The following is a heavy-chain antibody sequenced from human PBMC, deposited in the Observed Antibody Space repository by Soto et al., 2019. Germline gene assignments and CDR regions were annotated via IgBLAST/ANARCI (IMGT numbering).Heavy chain of an antibody. CDR1: GGTFSSYA. J-gene: IGHJ6*02. CDR2: IIPIFGTA. Sequence: QVQLVQSGAEVKKPGSSVKVSCKASGGTFSSYAISWVRQAPGQGLEWMGGIIPIFGTANYAQKFQGRVTITADESTSTAYMELSSLRSEDTAVYYCARGLRGITMIVVVIPTHEYYYGMDVWGQGTTVTVSS. D-gene: IGHD3-22*01. V-gene: IGHV1-69*01. CDR3: ARGLRGITMIVVVIPTHEYYYGMDV.